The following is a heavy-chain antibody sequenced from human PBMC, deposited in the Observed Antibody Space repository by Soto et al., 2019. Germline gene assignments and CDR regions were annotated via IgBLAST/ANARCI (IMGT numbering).Heavy chain of an antibody. D-gene: IGHD2-15*01. J-gene: IGHJ4*02. Sequence: PGGSLRLSCAAYGFTFSNYWMHWVRQVPGKGLMWISDIKDDGSRTTYEDSVKGRFTISRDNDKSMLYLQMNSLRAEDTAVYYCTRDCCADPFDKWGQGTLVTVSS. CDR3: TRDCCADPFDK. V-gene: IGHV3-74*03. CDR2: IKDDGSRT. CDR1: GFTFSNYW.